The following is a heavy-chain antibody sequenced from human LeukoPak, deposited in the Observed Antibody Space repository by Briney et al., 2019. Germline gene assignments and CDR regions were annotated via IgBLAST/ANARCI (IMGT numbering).Heavy chain of an antibody. CDR2: IKQDGSEE. Sequence: PGGSLRLSCGASGFTFTDYWMTWVRQAPEKGLEWVANIKQDGSEEYYVDSVKGRFTISRDNAKNSLFLQMNSLRVDDTAVYYCARDYCGYYGSWSKGNYYFYMDVWGKGTTVTVSS. CDR1: GFTFTDYW. V-gene: IGHV3-7*01. D-gene: IGHD3-10*01. J-gene: IGHJ6*03. CDR3: ARDYCGYYGSWSKGNYYFYMDV.